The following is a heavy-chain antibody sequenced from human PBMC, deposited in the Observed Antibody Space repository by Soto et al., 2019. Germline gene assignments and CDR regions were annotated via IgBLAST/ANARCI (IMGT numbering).Heavy chain of an antibody. J-gene: IGHJ5*02. Sequence: PGGSLRLSCAASGFTFRSYSMNWVRQAPGKGLEWVSYISISSRTIYYADSVKGRFTISRDDAKNSLYLQMNSLGDEDTPVYYCARDNGIAGSFDPWGQGTLVTVSS. CDR1: GFTFRSYS. CDR2: ISISSRTI. D-gene: IGHD6-13*01. CDR3: ARDNGIAGSFDP. V-gene: IGHV3-48*02.